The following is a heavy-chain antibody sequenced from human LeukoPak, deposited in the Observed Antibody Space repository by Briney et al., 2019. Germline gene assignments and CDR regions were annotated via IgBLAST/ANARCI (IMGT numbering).Heavy chain of an antibody. CDR2: TYYRSKWYN. J-gene: IGHJ4*02. V-gene: IGHV6-1*01. CDR3: ARGYGYDPNYFDY. Sequence: SQTLSLTFAISGDGVSINSAAWNWIRQSPSRGLEWLGRTYYRSKWYNDYAVSVKSRITINPDTSKNQFSLQLNSVTPEDTAVYYCARGYGYDPNYFDYWGQGTLVTVSS. CDR1: GDGVSINSAA. D-gene: IGHD5-18*01.